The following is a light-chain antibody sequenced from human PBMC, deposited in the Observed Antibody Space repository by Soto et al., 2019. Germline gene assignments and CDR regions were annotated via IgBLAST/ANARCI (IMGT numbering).Light chain of an antibody. Sequence: QSALTQPPSASGSPGQSVTISCTATSSDIGGYNYVSWYQQHPGKAPKLIIYEVSKRPSGVPDRFSGSKSGNTASLTVSGLQAEDEADYYCTSYAGSNNLVFAGGTKLTVL. J-gene: IGLJ3*02. CDR2: EVS. CDR3: TSYAGSNNLV. CDR1: SSDIGGYNY. V-gene: IGLV2-8*01.